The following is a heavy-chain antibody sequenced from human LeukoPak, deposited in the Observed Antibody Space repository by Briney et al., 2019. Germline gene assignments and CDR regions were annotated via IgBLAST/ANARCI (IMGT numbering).Heavy chain of an antibody. CDR2: ISSSSSYI. CDR1: GFTSSSYS. J-gene: IGHJ6*02. D-gene: IGHD3-3*01. Sequence: GGSLRLSCAASGFTSSSYSMNWVRQAPGKGLEWVSSISSSSSYIYYADSVKGRFTISRDNAKNSLYLQMNSLRAEDTAVYYCARVSPPYYDFYYYGMDVWGQGTTVTVSS. V-gene: IGHV3-21*01. CDR3: ARVSPPYYDFYYYGMDV.